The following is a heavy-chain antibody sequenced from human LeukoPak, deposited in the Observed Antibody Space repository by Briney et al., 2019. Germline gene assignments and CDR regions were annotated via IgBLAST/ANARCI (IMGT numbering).Heavy chain of an antibody. D-gene: IGHD2-2*01. Sequence: SQTLSLTCTVSGGSISSGGYYWSWIRQHPGKGLEWIGYIYYSGSTYYNPSLKSRVTISVDTSKNQFSLKLRSVTAADTAVYYCAGGRYEYQLLNTNWFDPWGQGTLVTVSS. J-gene: IGHJ5*02. V-gene: IGHV4-31*03. CDR3: AGGRYEYQLLNTNWFDP. CDR1: GGSISSGGYY. CDR2: IYYSGST.